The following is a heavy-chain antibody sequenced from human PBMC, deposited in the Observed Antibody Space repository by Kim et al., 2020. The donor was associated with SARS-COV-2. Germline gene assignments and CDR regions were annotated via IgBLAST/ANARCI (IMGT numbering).Heavy chain of an antibody. CDR2: IYYSGST. D-gene: IGHD2-15*01. V-gene: IGHV4-39*01. CDR1: GGSISSSSYY. CDR3: ARKDRAPNFDY. J-gene: IGHJ4*02. Sequence: SETLSLTCTVSGGSISSSSYYWGWIRQPPGKGLEWIGSIYYSGSTYYNPSLKSRVTISVDTSKNQFSLKLSSVTAADTAVYYCARKDRAPNFDYWGQGTLVTVSS.